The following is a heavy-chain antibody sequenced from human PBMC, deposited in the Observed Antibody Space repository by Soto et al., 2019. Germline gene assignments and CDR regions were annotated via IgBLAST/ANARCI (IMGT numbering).Heavy chain of an antibody. J-gene: IGHJ6*02. Sequence: SETLSLTCAVSGYSISSGYYWGWIRQPPGKGLEWIGSIYHSGSTYYNPSLKSRVTISVDTSKNQFSLKLSSVTAADTAVYYCARRGFFYGMDIWGQGTTVTAP. CDR3: ARRGFFYGMDI. V-gene: IGHV4-38-2*01. CDR1: GYSISSGYY. D-gene: IGHD3-3*01. CDR2: IYHSGST.